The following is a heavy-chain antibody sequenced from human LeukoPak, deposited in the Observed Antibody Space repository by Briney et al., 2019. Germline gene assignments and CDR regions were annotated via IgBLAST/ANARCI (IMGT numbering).Heavy chain of an antibody. CDR1: GGTFSSYA. CDR2: IIPIFGTS. Sequence: SVKVSCKASGGTFSSYAISWVRQAPGQGLEWMGGIIPIFGTSNYAQKFQGRVKITTEESPSTAYMELSSLRSEDKAVYYCASYYYDSSGYEQIDYWGQGTLVTVSS. V-gene: IGHV1-69*05. J-gene: IGHJ4*02. CDR3: ASYYYDSSGYEQIDY. D-gene: IGHD3-22*01.